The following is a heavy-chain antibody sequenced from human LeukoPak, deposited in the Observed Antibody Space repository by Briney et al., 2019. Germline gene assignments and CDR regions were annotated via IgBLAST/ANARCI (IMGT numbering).Heavy chain of an antibody. CDR2: ISPSGGST. D-gene: IGHD1-7*01. CDR1: GYTFTSNY. Sequence: ASVKVSCKAFGYTFTSNYMHWVRQAPGQGLEWMGVISPSGGSTTYAQKFQGRVTLTRDMSTSTDYLELSSLRSEDTAVYYCARDVELGYYYYMDVWGKGTTVTVSS. V-gene: IGHV1-46*01. CDR3: ARDVELGYYYYMDV. J-gene: IGHJ6*03.